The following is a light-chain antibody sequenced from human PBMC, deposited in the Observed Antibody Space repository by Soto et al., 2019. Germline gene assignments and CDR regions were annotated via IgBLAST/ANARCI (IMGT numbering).Light chain of an antibody. V-gene: IGKV1-39*01. CDR1: QSISSY. CDR2: AAS. CDR3: QQSYSTHLT. Sequence: DIQITQSPSSLSASVGDRVTITCRASQSISSYLNWYQQKPGKAPKLLIYAASSLQSGVPSRFSGSGSGTDFTLTISSLQPEDFATYYCQQSYSTHLTFGQGTKVDI. J-gene: IGKJ1*01.